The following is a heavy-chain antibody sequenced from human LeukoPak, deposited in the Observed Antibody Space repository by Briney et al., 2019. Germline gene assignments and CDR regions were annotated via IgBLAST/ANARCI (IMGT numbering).Heavy chain of an antibody. J-gene: IGHJ4*02. Sequence: PGGSLRLSCAASGFTFRKSDMSWVRQSPGKGLEWVSGSIGSGGDTYYADSVKGRFTISRDNSKNTLYLQMNSLRAEDTAVYYCARHLSGVTGYTYGRGIDYWGQGTLVTVSS. D-gene: IGHD5-18*01. V-gene: IGHV3-23*01. CDR2: SIGSGGDT. CDR3: ARHLSGVTGYTYGRGIDY. CDR1: GFTFRKSD.